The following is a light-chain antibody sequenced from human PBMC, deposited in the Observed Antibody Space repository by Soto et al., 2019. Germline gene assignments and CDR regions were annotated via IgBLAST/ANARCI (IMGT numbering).Light chain of an antibody. J-gene: IGLJ1*01. Sequence: QSVLTQPASVSGSPGQSITISCTGTSSDVGGYNYVSWYQQHPGKGPKLMIYEVSNRPSGVSNRFSGSKSGNTATLTISGLQAEAEAHYYCSSYTSTTTSVFGTGTKLTV. CDR2: EVS. CDR1: SSDVGGYNY. CDR3: SSYTSTTTSV. V-gene: IGLV2-14*03.